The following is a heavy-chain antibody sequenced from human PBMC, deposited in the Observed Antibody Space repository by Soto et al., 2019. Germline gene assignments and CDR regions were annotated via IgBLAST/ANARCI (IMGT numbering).Heavy chain of an antibody. V-gene: IGHV4-59*01. D-gene: IGHD2-15*01. CDR2: IYDSGST. CDR1: GGSISSYY. Sequence: KPSETLSLTCTVSGGSISSYYWSWIRQPPGKGLEWIGYIYDSGSTNYNPSLKSRVTISVDMSKNQFSLKLSSVTAADTAVYYCARDRYCSGGGCYGFDPWGQGTLVTVSS. J-gene: IGHJ5*02. CDR3: ARDRYCSGGGCYGFDP.